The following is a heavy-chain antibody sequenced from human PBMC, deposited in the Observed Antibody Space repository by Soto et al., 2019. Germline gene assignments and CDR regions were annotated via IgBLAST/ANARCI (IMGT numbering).Heavy chain of an antibody. V-gene: IGHV4-31*03. D-gene: IGHD1-26*01. CDR3: ARDDWEKGGMDV. CDR2: IYHTGTT. Sequence: ASETLSLTCSVSGVSIVSGAYYWSWIRQHPGKGLEWIGNIYHTGTTNFNPSLKSRLSISVDTSKNGFSLKLTSVTAADTALYYCARDDWEKGGMDVWGQGATVTV. J-gene: IGHJ6*02. CDR1: GVSIVSGAYY.